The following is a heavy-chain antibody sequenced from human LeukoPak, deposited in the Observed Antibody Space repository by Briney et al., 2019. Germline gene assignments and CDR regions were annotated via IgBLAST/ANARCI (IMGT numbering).Heavy chain of an antibody. V-gene: IGHV3-9*03. CDR2: ISWNSGSI. D-gene: IGHD3-10*01. J-gene: IGHJ4*02. Sequence: GGSLRLSCAASGFTFDDYAMHWVRQAPGKGLEWVSGISWNSGSIGYADSVKGRFTISRDNAKNSLYLQMNSLRAEDMALYYCAKASGSGSYYISYYFDYWGQGTLVTVSS. CDR1: GFTFDDYA. CDR3: AKASGSGSYYISYYFDY.